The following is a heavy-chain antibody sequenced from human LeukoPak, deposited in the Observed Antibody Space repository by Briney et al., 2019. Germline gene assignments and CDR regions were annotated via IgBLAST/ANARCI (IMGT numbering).Heavy chain of an antibody. CDR1: GFTFSDYY. CDR3: ARGPQYYDFWSGYSP. V-gene: IGHV3-11*01. CDR2: ISSSGSTI. D-gene: IGHD3-3*01. Sequence: GGSLRLSCAASGFTFSDYYMSWIRQAPGKGLEWVSYISSSGSTIYYADSVKGRFTISRDNAKNSLYLQMNSMRAEDTAVYYCARGPQYYDFWSGYSPWGQGTLVTVSS. J-gene: IGHJ5*02.